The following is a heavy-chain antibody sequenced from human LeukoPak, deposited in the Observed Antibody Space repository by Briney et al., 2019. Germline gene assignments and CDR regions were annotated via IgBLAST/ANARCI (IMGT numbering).Heavy chain of an antibody. V-gene: IGHV3-64*02. CDR3: ARRGDPRDPFDL. CDR2: ITSHGDTT. Sequence: PGGSLRLSCAASGFTFSRYALHWVRQAPGKGLEYVSAITSHGDTTYYADSLMGRFTISRDNSKNTLYLQMGSLRPEDMAVYYCARRGDPRDPFDLWGQGTMVTVSS. CDR1: GFTFSRYA. J-gene: IGHJ3*01. D-gene: IGHD3-16*01.